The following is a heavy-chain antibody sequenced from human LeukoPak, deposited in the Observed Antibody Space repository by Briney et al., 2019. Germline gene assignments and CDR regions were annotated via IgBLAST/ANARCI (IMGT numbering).Heavy chain of an antibody. D-gene: IGHD5-24*01. Sequence: PGGSLRLSCAASGFTFDDYGMSWVRQAPGKGLEWVSGINWNGGSTGYADSVKGRFTISRDNAKNSLYLQMNSLRAEDTALYYCAGDRRRDGYNFFPRAPPNLWGQGTMVTVSS. V-gene: IGHV3-20*04. CDR3: AGDRRRDGYNFFPRAPPNL. CDR2: INWNGGST. J-gene: IGHJ3*01. CDR1: GFTFDDYG.